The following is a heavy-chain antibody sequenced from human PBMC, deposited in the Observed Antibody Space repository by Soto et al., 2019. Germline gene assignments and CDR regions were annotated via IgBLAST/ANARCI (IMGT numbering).Heavy chain of an antibody. CDR3: ARDVGVVAATPSTGLDP. V-gene: IGHV1-18*04. CDR2: ISAYNGNT. Sequence: ASVKVSCKASGYTFTSYGISWVRQAPGQGLEWMGWISAYNGNTNHAQKLQGRVTMTTDTSTSTAYMELRSLRSDDTAVYYCARDVGVVAATPSTGLDPWGQGTLVTLSS. J-gene: IGHJ5*02. D-gene: IGHD2-15*01. CDR1: GYTFTSYG.